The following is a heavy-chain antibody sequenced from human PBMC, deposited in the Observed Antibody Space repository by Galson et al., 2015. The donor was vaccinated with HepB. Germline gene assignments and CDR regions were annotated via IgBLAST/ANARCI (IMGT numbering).Heavy chain of an antibody. CDR2: IKSKTDGGTT. CDR3: TTAGATHITYYYYYGMDV. Sequence: SLRLSCAASGFTFSNAWMSWVRQAPGKGLEWVGRIKSKTDGGTTDYAAPVKGRFTISRDDSKNTLYLQMNSLKTEDTAVYYCTTAGATHITYYYYYGMDVWGQGTTVTVSS. J-gene: IGHJ6*02. V-gene: IGHV3-15*01. D-gene: IGHD1-26*01. CDR1: GFTFSNAW.